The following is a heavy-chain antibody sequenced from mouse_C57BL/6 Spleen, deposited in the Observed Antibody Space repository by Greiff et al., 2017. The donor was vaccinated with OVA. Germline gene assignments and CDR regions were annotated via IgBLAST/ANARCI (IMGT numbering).Heavy chain of an antibody. CDR1: GFTFSDYY. D-gene: IGHD2-2*01. V-gene: IGHV5-16*01. CDR3: ARGGYDGGYAMDY. CDR2: INYDGSST. J-gene: IGHJ4*01. Sequence: EVQLVESEGGLVQPGSSMKLSCTASGFTFSDYYMAWVRQVPEKGLEWVANINYDGSSTYYLDYLKGRFIIARDNAKNILYLQMSSLKSEDTATYYCARGGYDGGYAMDYWGQGTSVTVSS.